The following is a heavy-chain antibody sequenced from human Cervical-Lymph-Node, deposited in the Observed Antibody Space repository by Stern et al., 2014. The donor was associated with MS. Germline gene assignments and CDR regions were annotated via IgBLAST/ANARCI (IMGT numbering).Heavy chain of an antibody. CDR3: ARDDVETAMWS. J-gene: IGHJ4*02. CDR1: GDTFNNYA. V-gene: IGHV1-69*01. Sequence: QVQLVQSGAELKKPGSSVKVSCKTSGDTFNNYAISWVRQAPGQGLEWMGGIIPVFGTTVYAQKFQGRLTITADEPTSTAYMELSSLRSDDTAVYYCARDDVETAMWSWGQGTLVTVSS. D-gene: IGHD5-18*01. CDR2: IIPVFGTT.